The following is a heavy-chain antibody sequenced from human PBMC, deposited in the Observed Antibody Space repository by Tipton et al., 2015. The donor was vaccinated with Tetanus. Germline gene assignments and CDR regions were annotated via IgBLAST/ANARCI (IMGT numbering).Heavy chain of an antibody. V-gene: IGHV4-4*07. CDR3: ARGWGTVGSIPLYSWLDP. Sequence: TLSLTCTVSGGSISSYYWSWIRQPAGKGLEWIGRIYISGKTYYNPSLKSRITMSVDASKNQFSLKLSSVTAADTAVYYCARGWGTVGSIPLYSWLDPWGQGTLVTVSS. CDR1: GGSISSYY. D-gene: IGHD1-26*01. J-gene: IGHJ5*02. CDR2: IYISGKT.